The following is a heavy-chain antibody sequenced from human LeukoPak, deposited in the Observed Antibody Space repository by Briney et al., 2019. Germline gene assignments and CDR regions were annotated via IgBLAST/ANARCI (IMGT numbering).Heavy chain of an antibody. V-gene: IGHV3-23*01. CDR3: SGRYPGWPADC. Sequence: GGSLRLSCAASGFTFNTYAIYWVRQAPGKGLEWVSGICGSGGCTYYADSVKGRFTISRDNSKNTVYLQMNSPTADDTAIYYSSGRYPGWPADCWGQGTLVTVSS. D-gene: IGHD6-19*01. CDR2: ICGSGGCT. J-gene: IGHJ4*02. CDR1: GFTFNTYA.